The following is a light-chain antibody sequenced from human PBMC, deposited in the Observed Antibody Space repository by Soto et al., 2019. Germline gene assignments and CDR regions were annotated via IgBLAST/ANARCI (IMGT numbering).Light chain of an antibody. CDR2: AAS. CDR3: HKSYRFPKT. J-gene: IGKJ1*01. CDR1: QTVTSY. V-gene: IGKV1-39*01. Sequence: DVQMTQSPSSLSASVGDSLTLTCRASQTVTSYLNWYQQKPGKAPKLLIYAASTLQSGVHSRFSGSESGTEFTLTIISLQPEDFANYYCHKSYRFPKTFGRGTKVEVK.